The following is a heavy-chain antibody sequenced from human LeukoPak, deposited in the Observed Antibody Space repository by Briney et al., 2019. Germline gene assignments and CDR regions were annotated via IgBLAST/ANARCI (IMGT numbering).Heavy chain of an antibody. CDR3: ARSTVTTNYYYGMDV. D-gene: IGHD4-17*01. Sequence: SETLSLTCTVSGGSISSYYWSWIRQPPGKGLEWIGYIYYSGSTNYNPSLKSRVTISVDTSKNQFSLKLSSVTAADTAVYYCARSTVTTNYYYGMDVWGQGTTVTVSS. V-gene: IGHV4-59*01. CDR1: GGSISSYY. J-gene: IGHJ6*02. CDR2: IYYSGST.